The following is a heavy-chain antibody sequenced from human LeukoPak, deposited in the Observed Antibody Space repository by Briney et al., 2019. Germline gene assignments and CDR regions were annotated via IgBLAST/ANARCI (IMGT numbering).Heavy chain of an antibody. CDR3: VRDRGQCSDNSCYPGWFDP. D-gene: IGHD2-15*01. CDR2: IWYTGSNK. J-gene: IGHJ5*02. V-gene: IGHV3-33*01. CDR1: GFSFSNYG. Sequence: GGSLRLSCAASGFSFSNYGMHWVRQAPGKGLEWVAVIWYTGSNKYYADSVKGRFTISRDNSKNTLSLEMSSLRAEDTAVYYCVRDRGQCSDNSCYPGWFDPWGQGTLVTVSS.